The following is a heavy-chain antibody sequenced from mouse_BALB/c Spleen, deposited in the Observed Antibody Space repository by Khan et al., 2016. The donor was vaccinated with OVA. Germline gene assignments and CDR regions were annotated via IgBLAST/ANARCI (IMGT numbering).Heavy chain of an antibody. Sequence: QVQLQQSGPELAKPGASVKISCKASGYTFTDYYINWVKEKPGQGLEWIGWIYPGSGNTKYNEKFTDMATLTGDTSSSTAYMQLSSLTSEDTAVYFWAKGGYYGNSLFDYWGQGTTLTVSS. D-gene: IGHD1-1*01. V-gene: IGHV1-84*02. J-gene: IGHJ2*01. CDR2: IYPGSGNT. CDR1: GYTFTDYY. CDR3: AKGGYYGNSLFDY.